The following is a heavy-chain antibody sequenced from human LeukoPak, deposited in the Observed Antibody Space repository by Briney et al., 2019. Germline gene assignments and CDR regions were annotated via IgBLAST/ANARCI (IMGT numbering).Heavy chain of an antibody. J-gene: IGHJ3*02. Sequence: GGSLRLSCAASGFTFSDYHMSWIRQAPGKGLEWVSYISSSGSTIYYADSVKGRFTISRDNAKNTLYLQMNSLRAEDTAVYYCASRYSSGWYRGDYAFDIWGQGTMVTVSS. CDR3: ASRYSSGWYRGDYAFDI. CDR1: GFTFSDYH. D-gene: IGHD6-19*01. CDR2: ISSSGSTI. V-gene: IGHV3-11*04.